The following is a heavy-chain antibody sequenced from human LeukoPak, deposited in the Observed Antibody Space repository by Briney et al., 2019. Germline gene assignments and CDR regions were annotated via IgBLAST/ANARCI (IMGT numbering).Heavy chain of an antibody. CDR1: GFTFTNYR. V-gene: IGHV3-21*01. Sequence: PGGSLRLSCAASGFTFTNYRMTWVRPAPGKGLEWVSSISSTSGYIFYADSVQGRFTISRDNAKSSLYLQMNSLRAEDTAVYYCARENGDYADAFDIWGQGTMVTVSS. CDR3: ARENGDYADAFDI. D-gene: IGHD4-17*01. J-gene: IGHJ3*02. CDR2: ISSTSGYI.